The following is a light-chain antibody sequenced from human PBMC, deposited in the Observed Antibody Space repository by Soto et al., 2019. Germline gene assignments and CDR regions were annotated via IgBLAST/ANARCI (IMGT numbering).Light chain of an antibody. CDR2: KAS. Sequence: DIQMTQSPSTLSASVGDRVTITCRASQSISSWLAWYQQKPGKAPKLLIYKASSLESGVPSRFSGSGSGTEFTLTISSLQPDDFATYYCQQYNSLVTFGQGTKVESK. J-gene: IGKJ1*01. CDR1: QSISSW. CDR3: QQYNSLVT. V-gene: IGKV1-5*03.